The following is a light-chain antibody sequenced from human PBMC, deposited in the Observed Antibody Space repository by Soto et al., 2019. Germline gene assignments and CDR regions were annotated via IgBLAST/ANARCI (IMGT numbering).Light chain of an antibody. Sequence: EVVMTQSPATLSVTQGERATLSCRATQSISTNLAWYQQKPGQAPRLLIFGASTRATGIPARFSGSGSGTEFTLTISSLQSEDFAVYYCQNYNNWPSWTFGQGTKVDIK. CDR1: QSISTN. J-gene: IGKJ1*01. CDR2: GAS. V-gene: IGKV3-15*01. CDR3: QNYNNWPSWT.